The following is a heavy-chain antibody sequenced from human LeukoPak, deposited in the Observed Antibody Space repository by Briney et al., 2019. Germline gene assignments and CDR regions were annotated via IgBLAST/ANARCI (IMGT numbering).Heavy chain of an antibody. V-gene: IGHV1-69*13. CDR1: GYTFTGYY. Sequence: SVKVSCKASGYTFTGYYMHWVRQAPGQGLEWMGGIIPIFGTANYAQKFQGRVTITADESTSTAYMELSSLRSEDTAVYYCARIGRGYYGSGSLGENYYMDVWGKGTTVTISS. J-gene: IGHJ6*03. CDR2: IIPIFGTA. CDR3: ARIGRGYYGSGSLGENYYMDV. D-gene: IGHD3-10*01.